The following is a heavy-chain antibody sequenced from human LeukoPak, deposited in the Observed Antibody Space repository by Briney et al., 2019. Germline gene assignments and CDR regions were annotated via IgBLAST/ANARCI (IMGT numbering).Heavy chain of an antibody. Sequence: PAETPSLTCSVSGGSMFSYYWNWIRQSPGKGLEWIGFVYSNGMTTYNPSLRSRGTISIATSRNQFSLRLTSVTAADTATYYCTRRAYYDSSGYNPTAGYFDLWGRGTLVTVSS. D-gene: IGHD3-22*01. V-gene: IGHV4-4*08. CDR2: VYSNGMT. CDR1: GGSMFSYY. J-gene: IGHJ2*01. CDR3: TRRAYYDSSGYNPTAGYFDL.